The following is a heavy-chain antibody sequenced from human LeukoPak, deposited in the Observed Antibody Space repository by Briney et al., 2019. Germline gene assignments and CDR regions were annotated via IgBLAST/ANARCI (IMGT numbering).Heavy chain of an antibody. D-gene: IGHD3-22*01. CDR2: IYYSGST. CDR3: ARHSFSQRGAMIVVVKDAFDI. CDR1: GGSISSYY. V-gene: IGHV4-59*08. Sequence: SETLSLTCTVSGGSISSYYWSWIRQPPGKGLEWIGYIYYSGSTKYNPSLKSRVTISIDTSKNQFSLELSSGTAADTAVYYCARHSFSQRGAMIVVVKDAFDIGGKGTMVTVSS. J-gene: IGHJ3*02.